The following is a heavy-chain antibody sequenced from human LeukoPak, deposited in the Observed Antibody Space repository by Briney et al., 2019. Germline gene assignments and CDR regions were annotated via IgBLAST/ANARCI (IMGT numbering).Heavy chain of an antibody. D-gene: IGHD2-8*01. CDR3: ARELRRTKVFEY. V-gene: IGHV1-2*04. Sequence: ASVKVSCKVSGYTFTVYYMHWVRQAPGQGLEWMVWINPNSGGTNYAQKFQGWVTMTRDTSTSTAYMELSRLRSDDTAVYYCARELRRTKVFEYWGQGTLVTVSS. CDR1: GYTFTVYY. CDR2: INPNSGGT. J-gene: IGHJ4*02.